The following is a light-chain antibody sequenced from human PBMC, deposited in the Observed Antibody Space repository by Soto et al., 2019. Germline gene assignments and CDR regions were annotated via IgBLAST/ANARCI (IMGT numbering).Light chain of an antibody. CDR1: QSVSSN. CDR2: GAS. CDR3: QQYNNWPLT. J-gene: IGKJ5*01. Sequence: EIVMTQSPATLSVSPGERATLSCRASQSVSSNLAWYQQKPGQSPRLLIYGASTRATGVPARFSGSGSGTEFTLTISSLHSEDFAVYYCQQYNNWPLTFAQGTLLEIK. V-gene: IGKV3-15*01.